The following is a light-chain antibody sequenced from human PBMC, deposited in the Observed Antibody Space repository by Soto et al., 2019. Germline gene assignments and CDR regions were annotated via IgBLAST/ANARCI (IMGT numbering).Light chain of an antibody. Sequence: QSVLTQPPSASGTPGQRVAISCSGSKSNIGDNTVDWFQQLPGTAPKLLIYGNEERPSGVPDRFSGSKSGTSASLAISGLQSEDEADYYCATWDDSLNGWVFGGGTKVTVL. J-gene: IGLJ3*02. V-gene: IGLV1-44*01. CDR3: ATWDDSLNGWV. CDR1: KSNIGDNT. CDR2: GNE.